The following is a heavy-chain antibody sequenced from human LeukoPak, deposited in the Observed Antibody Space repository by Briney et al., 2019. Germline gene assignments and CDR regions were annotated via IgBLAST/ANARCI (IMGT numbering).Heavy chain of an antibody. J-gene: IGHJ4*02. CDR3: ASYYYDSSGYSYFDY. V-gene: IGHV1-2*06. CDR1: GYTFTGYY. D-gene: IGHD3-22*01. Sequence: ASVTVSCKASGYTFTGYYMHWVRQAPGQGLEWMGRINPNSGGTNYAQKFQGRVTMTRDTSISTAYMELSRLRSDDTAVYYCASYYYDSSGYSYFDYWGQGTLVTVSS. CDR2: INPNSGGT.